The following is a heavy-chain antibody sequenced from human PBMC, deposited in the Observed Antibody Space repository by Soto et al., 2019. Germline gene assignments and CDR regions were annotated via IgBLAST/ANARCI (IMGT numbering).Heavy chain of an antibody. J-gene: IGHJ4*02. Sequence: GXSGQVCFKGSGYTFTSYGISWVRQAPGQGLEWMGWISAYNGNTNYAQKLQGRVTMTTDTSTSTAYMELRSLRSDDTAVYYCARGHFRVTTDYWGQGTLVTVSS. CDR2: ISAYNGNT. V-gene: IGHV1-18*04. CDR1: GYTFTSYG. D-gene: IGHD4-17*01. CDR3: ARGHFRVTTDY.